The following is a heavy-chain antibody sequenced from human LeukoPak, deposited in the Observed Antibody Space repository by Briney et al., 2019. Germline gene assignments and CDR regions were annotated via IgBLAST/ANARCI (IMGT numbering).Heavy chain of an antibody. CDR1: GFTCSNAW. CDR2: IKSKTDGGTT. J-gene: IGHJ4*02. V-gene: IGHV3-15*01. CDR3: TTDYRTTVVTPGFDY. Sequence: GGSLRLSCAASGFTCSNAWMSWVRQAPGKGLEWVGRIKSKTDGGTTDYAAPVKGRFTISRGDSKNTLYLQMNSLKTEDTAVYYCTTDYRTTVVTPGFDYWGQGTLVTVSS. D-gene: IGHD4-23*01.